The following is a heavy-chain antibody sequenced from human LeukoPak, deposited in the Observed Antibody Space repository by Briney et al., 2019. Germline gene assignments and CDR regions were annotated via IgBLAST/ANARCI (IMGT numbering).Heavy chain of an antibody. D-gene: IGHD3-16*02. V-gene: IGHV1-2*02. Sequence: ASVKVSCKTSGYTFTGYYIQWVRQAPGQGLEWMGYINPDSGGTNYAQEFQGRVTMTRDTSISTAYMELNRLRSDDTAVYYCARGEMITFGGVIVISTFDIWGQGTMVTVS. CDR3: ARGEMITFGGVIVISTFDI. J-gene: IGHJ3*02. CDR2: INPDSGGT. CDR1: GYTFTGYY.